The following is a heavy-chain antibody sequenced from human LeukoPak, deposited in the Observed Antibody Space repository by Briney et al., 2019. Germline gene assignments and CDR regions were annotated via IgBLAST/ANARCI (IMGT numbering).Heavy chain of an antibody. CDR1: GGTFSSYA. D-gene: IGHD3-22*01. Sequence: SVKVSCKASGGTFSSYAISWVRQAPGQGLEWMGGIIPIFGTANYAQKFQGRVTITADESTSTAYMELSSLRSEDTAAYYCARGIGYYDSSGYYKYNWFDPWGQGTLVTVSS. V-gene: IGHV1-69*13. J-gene: IGHJ5*02. CDR2: IIPIFGTA. CDR3: ARGIGYYDSSGYYKYNWFDP.